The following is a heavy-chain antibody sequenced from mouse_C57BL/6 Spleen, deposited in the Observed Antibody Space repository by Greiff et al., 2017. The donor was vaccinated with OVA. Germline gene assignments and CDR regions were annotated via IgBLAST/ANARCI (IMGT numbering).Heavy chain of an antibody. CDR2: INLFNGIT. CDR3: ARGYYGSSHYWYCDV. V-gene: IGHV1-16*01. Sequence: EVQLQQSGPKVVNAGASVKLSCKSSGYSFSRYKMECVKQSHVKSLEWIEHINLFNGITNYNGNFKSKATLTVDISSSTAYMELSRLTSEDSEVYYCARGYYGSSHYWYCDVWGTGTTVTVSS. CDR1: GYSFSRYK. J-gene: IGHJ1*03. D-gene: IGHD1-1*01.